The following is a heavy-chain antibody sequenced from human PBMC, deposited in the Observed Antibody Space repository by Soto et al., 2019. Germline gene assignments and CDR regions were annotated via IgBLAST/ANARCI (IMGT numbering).Heavy chain of an antibody. CDR2: INPNSGGT. CDR3: ARGLDIVATAGHFDL. J-gene: IGHJ4*02. CDR1: AYTFTGCY. V-gene: IGHV1-2*04. D-gene: IGHD5-12*01. Sequence: ASVKVSCKASAYTFTGCYMHCVRQAPGQGLEWMGWINPNSGGTNYAQKFQGWVTMTRDTSISTAYMELSRLRSDDTAVYYCARGLDIVATAGHFDLWGQGTLVTVSS.